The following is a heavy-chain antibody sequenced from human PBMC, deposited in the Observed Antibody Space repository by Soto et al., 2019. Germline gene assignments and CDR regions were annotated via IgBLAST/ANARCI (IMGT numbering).Heavy chain of an antibody. V-gene: IGHV4-39*01. CDR1: GGSISSSSYY. Sequence: NPSETLSLTCTVSGGSISSSSYYWGWIRQPPGKGLEWIGSIYYSGSTYYNPSLKSRVTISVDTSKNQFSLKLSSVTAADTAVYYCARRVAIFGVVPGFDYWGQGTLVTVS. J-gene: IGHJ4*02. D-gene: IGHD3-3*01. CDR3: ARRVAIFGVVPGFDY. CDR2: IYYSGST.